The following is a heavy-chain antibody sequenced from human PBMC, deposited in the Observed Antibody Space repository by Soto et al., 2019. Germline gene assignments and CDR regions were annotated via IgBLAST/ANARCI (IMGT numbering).Heavy chain of an antibody. Sequence: ASVKVCCKVSGYTLTELSMHWVRQAPGKGLEWMGSFDPEDGETIYTQTFQGRLTLTGDTSTDTAHMELSRLRSEDTAVYYCTTSLELPLGTDVWGQGTTVTVSS. D-gene: IGHD1-7*01. J-gene: IGHJ6*02. CDR2: FDPEDGET. V-gene: IGHV1-24*01. CDR3: TTSLELPLGTDV. CDR1: GYTLTELS.